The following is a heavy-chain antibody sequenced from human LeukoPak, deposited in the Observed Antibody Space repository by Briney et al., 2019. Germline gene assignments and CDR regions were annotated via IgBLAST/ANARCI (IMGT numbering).Heavy chain of an antibody. D-gene: IGHD6-19*01. Sequence: SETLSLTCTVSGGSISSYYWSWIRQPAGKGLEWIGRIYTSGTTHYNPSLKSRVTMSVDTSKNQFSLKLSSVTAADTAVYYCAGDKTTGGWYEIDYWGQGTLVTVSS. V-gene: IGHV4-4*07. J-gene: IGHJ4*02. CDR3: AGDKTTGGWYEIDY. CDR2: IYTSGTT. CDR1: GGSISSYY.